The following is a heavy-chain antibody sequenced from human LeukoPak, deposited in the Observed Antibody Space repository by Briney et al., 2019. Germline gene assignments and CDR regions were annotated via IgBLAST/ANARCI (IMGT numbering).Heavy chain of an antibody. V-gene: IGHV3-7*03. CDR2: IKQDGSEI. CDR3: ARLSSFAFDI. J-gene: IGHJ3*02. Sequence: GGSLRLSCAASGFMFGDYWMSWVRQAPGKGLEWVANIKQDGSEIYYVDSVKGRFTISRDNSKNTLYLQMNSLRAEDTAVYYCARLSSFAFDIWGQGTMVTVSS. CDR1: GFMFGDYW. D-gene: IGHD3-16*02.